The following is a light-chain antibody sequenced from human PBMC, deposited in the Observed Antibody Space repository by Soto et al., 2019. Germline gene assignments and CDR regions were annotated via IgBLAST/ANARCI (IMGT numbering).Light chain of an antibody. Sequence: DIQMTQSPSTLSASVGDRVTITCRASQSISPWLAWYQQIPGEALKLLIYKASSLESWVPSRFSGSGSGTEFTLTFSSLQPDDVATYYCQQYATYWTFGQGTKVEIK. CDR1: QSISPW. CDR2: KAS. J-gene: IGKJ1*01. CDR3: QQYATYWT. V-gene: IGKV1-5*03.